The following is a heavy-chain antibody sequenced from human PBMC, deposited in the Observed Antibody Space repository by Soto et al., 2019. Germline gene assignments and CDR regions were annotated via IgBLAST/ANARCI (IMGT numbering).Heavy chain of an antibody. CDR1: GFTFSSYG. CDR3: AKDQGSSTYYYYGMDV. V-gene: IGHV3-30*18. J-gene: IGHJ6*02. CDR2: ISYDGSNK. D-gene: IGHD2-2*01. Sequence: GSLRLSCAASGFTFSSYGMHWVRQAPGKGLEWVAVISYDGSNKYYADSVKGRFTISRDNSKNTLYLQMNSLRAGDTAVYYCAKDQGSSTYYYYGMDVWGQGTTVTVSS.